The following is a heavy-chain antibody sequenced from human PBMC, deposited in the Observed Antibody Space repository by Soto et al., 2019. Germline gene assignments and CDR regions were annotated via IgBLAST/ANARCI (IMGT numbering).Heavy chain of an antibody. J-gene: IGHJ5*02. CDR2: ISYDGSNK. CDR1: GFTFSSYA. Sequence: GGSLRLSCAASGFTFSSYAMHWVRQAPGKGLEWVAVISYDGSNKYYADSVKGRFTISRDNSKNTLYLQMNSLRAEDTAVYYCARDRYSSSSNWFDPWGQGTLVTVSS. V-gene: IGHV3-30-3*01. CDR3: ARDRYSSSSNWFDP. D-gene: IGHD6-6*01.